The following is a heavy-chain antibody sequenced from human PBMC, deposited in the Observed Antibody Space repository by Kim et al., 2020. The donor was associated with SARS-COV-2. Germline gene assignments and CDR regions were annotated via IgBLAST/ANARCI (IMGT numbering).Heavy chain of an antibody. CDR2: NQSGST. CDR3: ARLFDY. Sequence: NQSGSTNYNPSLKSRVTISVDTSKNQFSLKLSSVTAADTAVYYCARLFDYWGQGTLVTVSS. V-gene: IGHV4-34*01. J-gene: IGHJ4*02.